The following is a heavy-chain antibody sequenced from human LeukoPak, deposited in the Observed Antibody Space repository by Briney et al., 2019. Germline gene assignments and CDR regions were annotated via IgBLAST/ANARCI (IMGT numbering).Heavy chain of an antibody. CDR3: ARGQSSGWYGRSYYHYYMDV. CDR1: GGSFSGYY. Sequence: PSETLSLTCAVYGGSFSGYYWSWIRQPPGKGLEWIGEINHSGSTNYNPSLKSRVTISVDTSKNQFSLKLSSVTAADTAVYYCARGQSSGWYGRSYYHYYMDVWGKGTTVTVSS. V-gene: IGHV4-34*01. J-gene: IGHJ6*03. D-gene: IGHD6-19*01. CDR2: INHSGST.